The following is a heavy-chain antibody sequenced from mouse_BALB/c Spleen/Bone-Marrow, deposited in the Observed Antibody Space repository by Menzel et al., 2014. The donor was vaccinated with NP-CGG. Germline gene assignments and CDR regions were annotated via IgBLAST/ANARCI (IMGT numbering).Heavy chain of an antibody. CDR3: VRGGYYVPSYFDS. Sequence: EVKLMESGGGLVQPGGSRKLSCAASGFTFXSFGMHWARQAPEKGLEWVAYISGGTSTIYYADTVKGRFTISRDNPNNTLFLQMTSLRSEDTAMYYCVRGGYYVPSYFDSWGQGTTLTVSP. V-gene: IGHV5-17*02. CDR1: GFTFXSFG. CDR2: ISGGTSTI. J-gene: IGHJ2*01. D-gene: IGHD2-3*01.